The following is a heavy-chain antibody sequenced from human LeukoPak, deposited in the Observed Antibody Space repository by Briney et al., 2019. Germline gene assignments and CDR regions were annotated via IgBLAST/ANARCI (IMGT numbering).Heavy chain of an antibody. CDR1: GFTFSSYW. CDR3: ARAGGGSRIQLCLSIDY. CDR2: INSDGSST. V-gene: IGHV3-74*01. D-gene: IGHD5-18*01. J-gene: IGHJ4*02. Sequence: GGSLRLSCAASGFTFSSYWMHWVRQAPGKGLVWVSRINSDGSSTSYADYVKGRFTISRDNDKNTLYLQMTGLRADDTAVYYCARAGGGSRIQLCLSIDYWGQGALVSVSS.